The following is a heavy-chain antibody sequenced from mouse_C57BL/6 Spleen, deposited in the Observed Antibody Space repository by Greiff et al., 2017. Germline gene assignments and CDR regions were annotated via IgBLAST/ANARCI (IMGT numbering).Heavy chain of an antibody. V-gene: IGHV1-42*01. CDR3: ARVVKNYYAMDY. CDR1: GYSFTGYY. J-gene: IGHJ4*01. D-gene: IGHD2-2*01. Sequence: EVQLVESGPELVKPGASVKISCKASGYSFTGYYMNWVKQSPEKSLEWIGEINPRTGGTTYNQKFKAKATLTVDKSSSTAYMQLKSLTSEDSAVYYCARVVKNYYAMDYWGQGTSVTVSS. CDR2: INPRTGGT.